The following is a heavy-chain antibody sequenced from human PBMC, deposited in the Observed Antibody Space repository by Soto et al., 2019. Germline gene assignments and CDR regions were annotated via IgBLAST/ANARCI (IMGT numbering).Heavy chain of an antibody. CDR2: IIPILGIA. J-gene: IGHJ2*01. CDR1: GGTFSSYT. V-gene: IGHV1-69*02. D-gene: IGHD2-21*01. Sequence: QVQLVQSGAEVKKPGSSVKVSCKASGGTFSSYTISWVRQAPGQGLEWMGRIIPILGIANYAQKFQGRVTITADKSTRPSYMELSSLGSEDTAVYYRARCKLTPGGDEYCYFDLWGGGTLLTVSS. CDR3: ARCKLTPGGDEYCYFDL.